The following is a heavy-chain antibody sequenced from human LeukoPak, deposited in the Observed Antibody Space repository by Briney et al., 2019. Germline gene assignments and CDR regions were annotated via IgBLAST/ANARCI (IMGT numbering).Heavy chain of an antibody. CDR1: GGSISSYY. V-gene: IGHV4-59*01. D-gene: IGHD5-18*01. Sequence: PSETLSLTCTVSGGSISSYYWSWIRRPPGKGLEWIGYIYYSGSTNYNPSLKSRVTISLDTSRNQFSLKLSSVTAADTAVYSCAGTRAFSYGYLDYWGQGTLVTVSS. CDR3: AGTRAFSYGYLDY. CDR2: IYYSGST. J-gene: IGHJ4*02.